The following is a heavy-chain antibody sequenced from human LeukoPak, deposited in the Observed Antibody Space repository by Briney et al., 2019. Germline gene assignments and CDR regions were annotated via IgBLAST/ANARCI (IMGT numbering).Heavy chain of an antibody. D-gene: IGHD3-10*01. CDR2: IYYSGST. CDR3: AGGNGSGSPVSVFDY. CDR1: DGSMSNHY. Sequence: SETLSLTCTVSDGSMSNHYWSWIRQPPGKGLEWIGYIYYSGSTYYNPSLKSRVTISVDTSKNQFSLKLSSVTAADTAVYYCAGGNGSGSPVSVFDYWGQGTLVTVSS. J-gene: IGHJ4*02. V-gene: IGHV4-59*08.